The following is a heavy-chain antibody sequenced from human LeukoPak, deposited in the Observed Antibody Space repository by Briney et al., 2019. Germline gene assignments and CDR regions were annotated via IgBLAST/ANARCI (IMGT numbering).Heavy chain of an antibody. J-gene: IGHJ6*03. CDR2: IKQDGSEK. CDR3: ARGVRGVITYYYYYMDV. D-gene: IGHD3-10*01. CDR1: GFTFSSYW. V-gene: IGHV3-7*01. Sequence: GGSLRLSCAASGFTFSSYWMSWVRQAPGKGLEWVANIKQDGSEKYYVDSVKGRFTISRDNAKNSLYLQMNSLRAEDTAVYYCARGVRGVITYYYYYMDVWGKGTTVTVSS.